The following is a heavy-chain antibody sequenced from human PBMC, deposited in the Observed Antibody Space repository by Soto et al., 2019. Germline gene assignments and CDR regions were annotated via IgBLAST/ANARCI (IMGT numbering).Heavy chain of an antibody. Sequence: EVQLSESGGGLVQPGASLRLSCAVSESTFSSTVMSWVRQAPGKGLEWVSSISGSGDKLYYVDSVKGRFTISRDNSKNTLYLQMNSLRAEDTAIYFCANMSGAAVDHWGQGTPVTVSS. D-gene: IGHD6-13*01. J-gene: IGHJ4*02. CDR1: ESTFSSTV. CDR2: ISGSGDKL. CDR3: ANMSGAAVDH. V-gene: IGHV3-23*01.